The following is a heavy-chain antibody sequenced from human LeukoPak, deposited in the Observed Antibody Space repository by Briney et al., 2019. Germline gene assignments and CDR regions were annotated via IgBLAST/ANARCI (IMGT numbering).Heavy chain of an antibody. CDR2: IYSTGTT. J-gene: IGHJ3*02. D-gene: IGHD6-19*01. CDR3: VRTEYRSGRLLTFDI. V-gene: IGHV3-66*01. Sequence: GGSLRLSCAASGFTVSSNYMSWVRQTPGKGLEWVSVIYSTGTTYFADSVKGRFAITRDNSKNTLYLQMISLRAEDTAVYYCVRTEYRSGRLLTFDIWGKGTMVTVSS. CDR1: GFTVSSNY.